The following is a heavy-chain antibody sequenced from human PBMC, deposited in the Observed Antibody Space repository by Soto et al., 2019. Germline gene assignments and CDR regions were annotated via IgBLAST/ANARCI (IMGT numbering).Heavy chain of an antibody. J-gene: IGHJ4*02. CDR1: GYSIGSGYY. CDR2: IHHGGSP. Sequence: SETLTLTCAVSGYSIGSGYYWCWSRQSRGKGVEGIGIIHHGGSPLFNPSLEGRVAISIDTSKHQLSLTLSSVTAADTAVYYCARGWTEVATDSWGQGTLVTVSS. CDR3: ARGWTEVATDS. V-gene: IGHV4-38-2*01. D-gene: IGHD3-3*01.